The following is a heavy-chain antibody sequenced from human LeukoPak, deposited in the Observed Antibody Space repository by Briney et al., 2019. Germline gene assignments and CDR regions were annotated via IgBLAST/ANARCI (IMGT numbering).Heavy chain of an antibody. D-gene: IGHD4-11*01. CDR1: GFTFSSYG. CDR2: IRYDTINK. Sequence: HPGGSLRLSCAASGFTFSSYGMHWVRQAPGKGLEWVAFIRYDTINKYYADSVEGRFTISRDDSKNTLYLQMNSLRAEDTAVYYCVKDTATPVTGGYFYYYMDVWGNGTTVTVSS. J-gene: IGHJ6*03. V-gene: IGHV3-30*02. CDR3: VKDTATPVTGGYFYYYMDV.